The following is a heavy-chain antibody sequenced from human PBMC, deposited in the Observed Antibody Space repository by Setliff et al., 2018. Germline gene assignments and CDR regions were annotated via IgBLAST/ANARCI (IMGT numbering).Heavy chain of an antibody. D-gene: IGHD5-18*01. CDR2: IYPGDSDT. Sequence: GESLKISCKGSGYSFTSYWIGWVRQMPGKGLEWMGIIYPGDSDTRYSPSFQGQVTISADKSISTAYLQWSSPKASDTAMYYCARVTPDYYYYYGMDVWGQGTTVTVSS. J-gene: IGHJ6*02. CDR1: GYSFTSYW. CDR3: ARVTPDYYYYYGMDV. V-gene: IGHV5-51*01.